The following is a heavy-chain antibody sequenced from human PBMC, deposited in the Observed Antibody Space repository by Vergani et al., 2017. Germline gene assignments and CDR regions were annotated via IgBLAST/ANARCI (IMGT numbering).Heavy chain of an antibody. CDR1: GVTVSSYA. J-gene: IGHJ4*02. CDR3: ARTSTGYSRGWYDY. Sequence: QVQLVQSGAEVKKPGSSVKVSCTASGVTVSSYAISWVRQAPGQGLEWMGRIIPILGIANYAQKFQGRVTITADKPTSTAYMELSSLRSEDTAVYYCARTSTGYSRGWYDYWGQGTLVTVYS. CDR2: IIPILGIA. V-gene: IGHV1-69*09. D-gene: IGHD6-19*01.